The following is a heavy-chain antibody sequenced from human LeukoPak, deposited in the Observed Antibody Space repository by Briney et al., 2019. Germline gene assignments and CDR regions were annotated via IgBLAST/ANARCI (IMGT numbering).Heavy chain of an antibody. Sequence: GGSLRLSCAASGFTFSNAWMSWVRQAPGKGLEWVGRIKSKTDGGTTDYAAPVKGRFTISRDDSKNTLYLQMNSLKTEDTAVYYCTTDAEQQWLVPDFDYWGQGTLVTVSS. CDR1: GFTFSNAW. V-gene: IGHV3-15*01. J-gene: IGHJ4*02. CDR2: IKSKTDGGTT. D-gene: IGHD6-19*01. CDR3: TTDAEQQWLVPDFDY.